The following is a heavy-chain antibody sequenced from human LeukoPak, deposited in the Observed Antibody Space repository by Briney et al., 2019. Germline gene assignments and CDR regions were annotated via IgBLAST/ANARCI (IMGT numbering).Heavy chain of an antibody. Sequence: GGSLRLSCAASGFTFSSYSMHWVRQAPGKGLEWVSSISSSSSYIYYADSVKGRFTISRDNAKNSLYLQMNSLRAEDTAVYYCARDLKEDGVTYYFDYWGQGTLVTVSS. CDR2: ISSSSSYI. D-gene: IGHD2-15*01. V-gene: IGHV3-21*01. CDR3: ARDLKEDGVTYYFDY. J-gene: IGHJ4*02. CDR1: GFTFSSYS.